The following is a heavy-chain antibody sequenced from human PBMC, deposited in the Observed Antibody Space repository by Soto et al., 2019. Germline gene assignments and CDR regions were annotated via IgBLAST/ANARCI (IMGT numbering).Heavy chain of an antibody. CDR3: ARQSYGSSWYPYNFDY. CDR1: GYSFTSYW. V-gene: IGHV5-51*01. Sequence: PGESLKISCKGSGYSFTSYWIGWVRQMPGKGLEWMGIIYPGDSDTRYSPSFQGQVTISADKSISTAYLQWSSLKASDTAMYYCARQSYGSSWYPYNFDYWGQGTLVTVSS. D-gene: IGHD6-13*01. CDR2: IYPGDSDT. J-gene: IGHJ4*02.